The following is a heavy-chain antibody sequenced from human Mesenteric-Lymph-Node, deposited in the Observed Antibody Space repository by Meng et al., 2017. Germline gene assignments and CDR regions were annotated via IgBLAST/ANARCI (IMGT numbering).Heavy chain of an antibody. CDR1: GFTFSDHY. CDR3: AKLTSL. V-gene: IGHV3-23*04. D-gene: IGHD3-16*01. J-gene: IGHJ4*02. CDR2: FAANNST. Sequence: VQLVESGGGLVKPGGSLRLSCAASGFTFSDHYMSWIRQAPGKGLEWVSTFAANNSTYYADSVKGRFTISRDNSKNTLYLQMNSLRAEDTAVYYCAKLTSLWGQGTLVTVSS.